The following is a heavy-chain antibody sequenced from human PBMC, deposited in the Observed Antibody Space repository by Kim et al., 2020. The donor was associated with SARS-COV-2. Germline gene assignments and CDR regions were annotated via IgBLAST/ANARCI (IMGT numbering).Heavy chain of an antibody. CDR1: ASTFTDFF. J-gene: IGHJ5*02. CDR2: INPDSGAT. CDR3: AAEYKQYSFGLNH. D-gene: IGHD3-3*01. Sequence: ASVKVSCEASASTFTDFFLHWVRQAPGQGLEWMGRINPDSGATNYAQKFQGRVAFTLDTSISTTYIEVTGLTSDDSAVYDCAAEYKQYSFGLNHWGQGTLVTVSS. V-gene: IGHV1-2*06.